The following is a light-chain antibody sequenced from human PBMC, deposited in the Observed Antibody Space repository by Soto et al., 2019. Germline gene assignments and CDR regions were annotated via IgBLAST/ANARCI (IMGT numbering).Light chain of an antibody. V-gene: IGKV1-5*01. CDR3: QDYNSYSGT. Sequence: DIQTTQSPSTLSASVGDRVTITCRASQSLGIWLAWHQQKPGKAPKLLIYDASTLKSGVPSRFSGSGSGTKFTLTISSLQPDAFETYYCQDYNSYSGTFGQGRKGDIK. CDR2: DAS. CDR1: QSLGIW. J-gene: IGKJ1*01.